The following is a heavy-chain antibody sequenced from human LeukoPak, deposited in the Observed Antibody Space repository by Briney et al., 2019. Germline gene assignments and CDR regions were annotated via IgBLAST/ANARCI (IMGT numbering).Heavy chain of an antibody. V-gene: IGHV4-34*01. CDR3: ARGRGYSYGYYYYYYMDV. J-gene: IGHJ6*03. D-gene: IGHD5-18*01. CDR2: INHSGST. Sequence: SETLSHTCAVYGGSFSGYYWSWIRQPPGKGLEWTGEINHSGSTNYNPSLKSRVTISVDTSRNQFSLKLSSVTAADTAVYYCARGRGYSYGYYYYYYMDVWGKGTTVTVSS. CDR1: GGSFSGYY.